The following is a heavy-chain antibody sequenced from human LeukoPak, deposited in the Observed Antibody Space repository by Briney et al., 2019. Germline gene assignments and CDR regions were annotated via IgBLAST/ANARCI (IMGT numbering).Heavy chain of an antibody. CDR2: IYSGGST. CDR1: GFTVSSKY. Sequence: PGGSLTVSCPSSGFTVSSKYMSWVRQAPGKGLAWVSVIYSGGSTYYADSVKGRFTISRDNSKNTLYLQMNSLRAEDTAVYYCARGGLLWFGESNFDYWGQGTLVTVSS. V-gene: IGHV3-66*01. CDR3: ARGGLLWFGESNFDY. D-gene: IGHD3-10*01. J-gene: IGHJ4*02.